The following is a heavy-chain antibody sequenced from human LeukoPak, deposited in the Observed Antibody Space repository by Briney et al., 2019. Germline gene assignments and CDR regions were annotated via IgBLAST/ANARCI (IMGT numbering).Heavy chain of an antibody. CDR2: INHSGST. CDR3: AREGRGYSYGFHGGLTYFDY. J-gene: IGHJ4*02. V-gene: IGHV4-34*01. D-gene: IGHD5-18*01. Sequence: ETLSLTCAVYGGSFSGYYWSWIRQPPGKGLEWIGEINHSGSTNYNPSLKSRVTISVDTSKNQFSLKLSSVTAADTAVYYCAREGRGYSYGFHGGLTYFDYWGQGTLVTVSS. CDR1: GGSFSGYY.